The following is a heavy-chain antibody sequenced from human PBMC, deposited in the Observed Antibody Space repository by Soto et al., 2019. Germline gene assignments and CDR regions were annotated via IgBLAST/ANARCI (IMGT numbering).Heavy chain of an antibody. CDR2: IYLNDDK. D-gene: IGHD3-16*01. CDR1: GFSLRTTGVG. Sequence: QITLKESGPTLVEPTQTLTLTCTYSGFSLRTTGVGVGWIRQPPGKALEWLGIIYLNDDKRYSPSLKNRFTLTSDIPNNQVVLTMTNMDPVDTATYYCAHTWGLPFDYWGQGTLVIVYS. V-gene: IGHV2-5*01. CDR3: AHTWGLPFDY. J-gene: IGHJ4*02.